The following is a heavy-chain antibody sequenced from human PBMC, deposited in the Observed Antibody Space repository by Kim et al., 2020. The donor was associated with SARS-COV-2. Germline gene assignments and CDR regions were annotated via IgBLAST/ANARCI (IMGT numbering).Heavy chain of an antibody. J-gene: IGHJ4*02. Sequence: SETLSLTCTVSGGSISSGGYYWSWIRQHPGKGLEWIGYIYYSGSTYYNPSLKSRVTISVDTSKNQFSLKLSSVTAADTAVYYCARDWHYGSGSLFDYWGQGTLVTVSS. D-gene: IGHD3-10*01. V-gene: IGHV4-31*03. CDR3: ARDWHYGSGSLFDY. CDR2: IYYSGST. CDR1: GGSISSGGYY.